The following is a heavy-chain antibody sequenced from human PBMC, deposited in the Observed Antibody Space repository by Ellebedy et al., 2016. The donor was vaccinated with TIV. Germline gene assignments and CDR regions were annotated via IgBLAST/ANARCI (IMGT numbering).Heavy chain of an antibody. J-gene: IGHJ4*02. V-gene: IGHV4-34*01. CDR2: IGHSGAT. CDR1: GGSFSTHN. Sequence: MPGGSLRLSCAVYGGSFSTHNWGWIRQPPGRGLEWIGQIGHSGATDYNPSLKIRVTILVDTSKNHFSLNLSSVTAADTAVYYCARGTRIVGTTTGFPFWGQGTLVTVSS. CDR3: ARGTRIVGTTTGFPF. D-gene: IGHD1-26*01.